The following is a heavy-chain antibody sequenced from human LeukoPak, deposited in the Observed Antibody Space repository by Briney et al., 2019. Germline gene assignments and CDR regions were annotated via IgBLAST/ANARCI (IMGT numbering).Heavy chain of an antibody. CDR2: IYYSGST. V-gene: IGHV4-59*08. Sequence: SETLSLTCTVSGGSISSYYWSWIRQPPGKGLEWIGYIYYSGSTNYNPSLKSRVTISVDTSKNQFSLKLSSVTAADTAVYYCARLCSSTSCYPDYYYYGTDVWGQGTTVTVYS. CDR1: GGSISSYY. D-gene: IGHD2-2*01. J-gene: IGHJ6*02. CDR3: ARLCSSTSCYPDYYYYGTDV.